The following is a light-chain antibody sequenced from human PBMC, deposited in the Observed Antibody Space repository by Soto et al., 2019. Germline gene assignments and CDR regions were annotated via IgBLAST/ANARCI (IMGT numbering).Light chain of an antibody. J-gene: IGKJ1*01. CDR3: QQDGSSPAT. CDR2: GAS. V-gene: IGKV3-20*01. CDR1: QSVSSSY. Sequence: IVLTQSPGTLSLSPGERATLSCRASQSVSSSYLAWYQQKPGQAPRLLIYGASSRAIGIPDRFSGSGSGTDFTLTISRLEPEDFAVYYCQQDGSSPATFGQGTKVDIK.